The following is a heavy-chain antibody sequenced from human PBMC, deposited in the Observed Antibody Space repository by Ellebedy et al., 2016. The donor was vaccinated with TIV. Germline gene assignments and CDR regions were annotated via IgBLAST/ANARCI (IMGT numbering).Heavy chain of an antibody. CDR3: ASGRTTISTWHYYGLEV. J-gene: IGHJ6*02. Sequence: AASVKVSCKASGDTFNSYTISWVRQAPGQGREWMGGNIPIYGTAKYAQKFQGRVTITAYESTSTAYMELSRLRSEDTAVYYCASGRTTISTWHYYGLEVWGQGTTVTVSS. D-gene: IGHD4-11*01. CDR2: NIPIYGTA. V-gene: IGHV1-69*13. CDR1: GDTFNSYT.